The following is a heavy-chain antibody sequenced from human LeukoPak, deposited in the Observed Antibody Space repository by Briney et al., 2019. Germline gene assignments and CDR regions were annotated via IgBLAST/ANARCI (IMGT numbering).Heavy chain of an antibody. Sequence: GASLKISCKGAGCSFTSYWIGWGRPMPGRDGEWMGIIYPGASPTRSRPSFQGPVTISAPKSISPAYLQWSSLKASDTAMYYCARQNTADWFHPWGPGTLVTVSS. J-gene: IGHJ5*02. V-gene: IGHV5-51*01. CDR2: IYPGASPT. D-gene: IGHD5-18*01. CDR3: ARQNTADWFHP. CDR1: GCSFTSYW.